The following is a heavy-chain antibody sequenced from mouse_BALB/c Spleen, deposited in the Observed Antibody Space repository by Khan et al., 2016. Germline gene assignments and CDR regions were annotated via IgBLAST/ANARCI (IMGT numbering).Heavy chain of an antibody. CDR3: ARDGTCGGYARDF. CDR2: IDPANGNT. Sequence: VQLQQSGAEIVKPGASVKLSCTASGFNITDTYIHWIKQRPEQGLEWIGRIDPANGNTKYDPKFQGKAIITADTSSNTAYLQRNSLTSEDTAVYYCARDGTCGGYARDFLGQGTSVTVSS. CDR1: GFNITDTY. D-gene: IGHD2-1*01. V-gene: IGHV14-3*02. J-gene: IGHJ4*01.